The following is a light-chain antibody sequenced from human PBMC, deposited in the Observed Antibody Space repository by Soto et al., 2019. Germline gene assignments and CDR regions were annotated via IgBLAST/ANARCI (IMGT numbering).Light chain of an antibody. J-gene: IGKJ1*01. CDR1: QGIGND. Sequence: DIQMTQSPSSLSASVGDRVTITCRASQGIGNDLDWYQQKPGKAPKRLIYLTYSLQTGVPSRFSGSGSGTEFSLTISSLQPEDSATYFCLQHNSYPRTFGQGTKVEIK. CDR3: LQHNSYPRT. V-gene: IGKV1-17*01. CDR2: LTY.